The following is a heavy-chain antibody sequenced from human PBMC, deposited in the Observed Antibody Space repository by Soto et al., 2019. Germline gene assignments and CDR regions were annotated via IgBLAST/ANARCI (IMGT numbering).Heavy chain of an antibody. CDR2: IYYSGST. CDR3: ARRYGRNFDY. D-gene: IGHD1-20*01. CDR1: GGSISSYY. Sequence: QVQLQESGPGLVKPSETLSLTCTVSGGSISSYYWSWIRQPPGKGLEWIGYIYYSGSTNYNPSLKSRVTISVDTSKNQFSLKLSSVTAADTAVYYCARRYGRNFDYRGQGTLVTVSS. J-gene: IGHJ4*02. V-gene: IGHV4-59*01.